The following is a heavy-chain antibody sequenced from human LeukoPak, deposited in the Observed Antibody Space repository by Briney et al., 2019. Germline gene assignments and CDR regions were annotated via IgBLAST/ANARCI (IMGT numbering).Heavy chain of an antibody. Sequence: GGSLRLSCAASGFTFDDYAMHWVRQAPGKGLEWVSLISWDGGSTYYADSVKGRFTISRDNSKNSLYLQMDSLRAKDTALYYCAKGAAGPAYYYYMDVWGKGTTVTVSS. D-gene: IGHD6-13*01. J-gene: IGHJ6*03. CDR3: AKGAAGPAYYYYMDV. CDR1: GFTFDDYA. CDR2: ISWDGGST. V-gene: IGHV3-43D*03.